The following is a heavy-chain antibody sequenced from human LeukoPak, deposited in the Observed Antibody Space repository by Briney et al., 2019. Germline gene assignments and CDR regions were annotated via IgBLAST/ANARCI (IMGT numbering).Heavy chain of an antibody. CDR1: GFTFSSYA. Sequence: GGSLRLSCAATGFTFSSYAMSWVRQAPGKGLEWVSAISGSGGSTYYADSVKGRFTISRDNSKNTLYLQMNSLRAEDTAVYYCAKGSQDIVLMVYAISYYYYYMDVWGKGTTVTVSS. V-gene: IGHV3-23*01. CDR3: AKGSQDIVLMVYAISYYYYYMDV. D-gene: IGHD2-8*01. J-gene: IGHJ6*03. CDR2: ISGSGGST.